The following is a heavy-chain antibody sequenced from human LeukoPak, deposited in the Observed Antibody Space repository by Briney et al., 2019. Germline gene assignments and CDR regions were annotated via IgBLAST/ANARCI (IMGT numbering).Heavy chain of an antibody. CDR2: MNPKNGNT. V-gene: IGHV1-8*01. J-gene: IGHJ4*02. CDR3: ATAGSLGDYK. CDR1: GYTFTSHD. Sequence: WASVKVSCKASGYTFTSHDINWVRQASGQGLEYMGWMNPKNGNTGYAQKFQGRVAMTRSLSITTSYMELSNLTSEDTAVYYCATAGSLGDYKWGQGSLVTVSS. D-gene: IGHD4-17*01.